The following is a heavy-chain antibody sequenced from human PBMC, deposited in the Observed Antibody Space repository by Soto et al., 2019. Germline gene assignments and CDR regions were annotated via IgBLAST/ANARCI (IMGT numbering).Heavy chain of an antibody. D-gene: IGHD1-26*01. CDR2: IYYSGST. V-gene: IGHV4-39*01. J-gene: IGHJ5*02. CDR3: ARRTVIVGATTWFDP. CDR1: GGSISSSSYY. Sequence: SETLSLTCTVSGGSISSSSYYWGWIRQPPGKGLEWIGSIYYSGSTYYNPSLKSRVTISVDTSKNQFSLKLSSVTAADTAVYYCARRTVIVGATTWFDPWGQGTLVTVSS.